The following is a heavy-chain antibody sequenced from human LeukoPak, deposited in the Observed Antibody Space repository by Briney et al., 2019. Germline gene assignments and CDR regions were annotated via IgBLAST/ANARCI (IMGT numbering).Heavy chain of an antibody. CDR3: ARGTSAFDP. CDR1: GSTFISYR. CDR2: ITSSSKTI. J-gene: IGHJ5*02. Sequence: GGSLRSSFVALGSTFISYRMNWFGKAPGKGVEWISNITSSSKTIYYTDSVKGRFTISRDKAKNSLYLQMNSQRDEDTAVYYCARGTSAFDPWGQGTLVTVSS. V-gene: IGHV3-48*02.